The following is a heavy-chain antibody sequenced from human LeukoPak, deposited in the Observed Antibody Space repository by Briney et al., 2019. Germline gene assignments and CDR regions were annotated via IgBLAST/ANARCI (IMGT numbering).Heavy chain of an antibody. D-gene: IGHD6-19*01. CDR2: IYPGDSDT. V-gene: IGHV5-51*01. J-gene: IGHJ2*01. CDR3: ARGALCSGSPEYFDL. CDR1: GYSFTSYW. Sequence: GESLKISCKGSGYSFTSYWIGWVRQMPGKGLEWMGIIYPGDSDTRYSPSFQGQVTISADKSISTAYLQWSSLKASDTAMYYCARGALCSGSPEYFDLWGRGTLVTVSS.